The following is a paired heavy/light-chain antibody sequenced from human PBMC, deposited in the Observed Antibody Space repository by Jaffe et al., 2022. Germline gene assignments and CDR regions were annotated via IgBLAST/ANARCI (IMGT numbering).Light chain of an antibody. CDR3: QQYYSPPYT. CDR1: QSVLYSRNNKNY. J-gene: IGKJ2*01. V-gene: IGKV4-1*01. CDR2: WAS. Sequence: DIEVTQSPDSLAVSLGERATIYCKSSQSVLYSRNNKNYFAWYQQKPGQPPKVLIYWASTRESGVPDRFSGSGSGTDFVLTISSLQAEDAAVYYCQQYYSPPYTFGQGTRVEIK.
Heavy chain of an antibody. CDR2: IYWDDDK. CDR1: GFSLSTFGVA. Sequence: QITLKESGPALVKPTQTLTLTCTFSGFSLSTFGVAVAWIRQPPGKTLEWLALIYWDDDKRYRPSLKNRLTIIRDISKNQVVLTMTNMDPEDTATYFCARKYYDTSIRSGDQDYFFDYWGQGTLITVSS. CDR3: ARKYYDTSIRSGDQDYFFDY. J-gene: IGHJ4*02. D-gene: IGHD3-3*01. V-gene: IGHV2-5*02.